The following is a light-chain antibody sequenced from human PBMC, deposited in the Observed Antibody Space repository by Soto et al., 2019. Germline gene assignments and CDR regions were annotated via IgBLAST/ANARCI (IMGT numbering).Light chain of an antibody. J-gene: IGLJ1*01. CDR1: SSDVGGYNF. Sequence: QSVLTQPASLSGSPGQSITISCTGTSSDVGGYNFVSWYQQHPGKVPKLLIYDVNHRPSGVPDRFSGSKSGNTVSLTISGLQAEDEADYYCCSYTSSDTRVFGTGTKVTVL. V-gene: IGLV2-14*03. CDR3: CSYTSSDTRV. CDR2: DVN.